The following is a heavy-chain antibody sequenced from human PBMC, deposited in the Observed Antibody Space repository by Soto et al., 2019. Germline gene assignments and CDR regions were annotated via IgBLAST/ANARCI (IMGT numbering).Heavy chain of an antibody. V-gene: IGHV1-2*06. D-gene: IGHD6-19*01. Sequence: ASVKVSCKASGYIFTDYYMHWVRQAPGQELGWMGRINPNSGGTNYAQKFQGRVTMTRDTSISTAYTELSSLRSEDTATYYCAIGGPILYSSGWSPRTFDYWGQGTLVTVSS. CDR3: AIGGPILYSSGWSPRTFDY. CDR2: INPNSGGT. J-gene: IGHJ4*02. CDR1: GYIFTDYY.